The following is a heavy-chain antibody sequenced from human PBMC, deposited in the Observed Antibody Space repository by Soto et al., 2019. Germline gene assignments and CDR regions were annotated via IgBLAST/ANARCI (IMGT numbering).Heavy chain of an antibody. CDR3: AKDVMETTVEGTTDYYYYMDV. Sequence: GGSLRLSCAASGFTFSSYAMSWVRQAPGKGLEWVSAISGSGGSTYYADSVKGRFTISRDNSKNTLYLQMNSLRAEDTAVYYCAKDVMETTVEGTTDYYYYMDVWGKGTTVTVSS. CDR1: GFTFSSYA. CDR2: ISGSGGST. J-gene: IGHJ6*03. V-gene: IGHV3-23*01. D-gene: IGHD4-4*01.